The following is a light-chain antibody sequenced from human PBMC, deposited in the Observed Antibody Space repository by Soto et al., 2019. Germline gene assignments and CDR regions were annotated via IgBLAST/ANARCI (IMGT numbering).Light chain of an antibody. J-gene: IGLJ1*01. CDR2: EVS. Sequence: QSALTQPASVSGSPGQSITISCTGTSSDVGAYNYVSWYQQHPGKAPKLMIYEVSNRPSGVSNRFFGSKSGNTASLTISGLQAEDEADYYCSSSISSSTYVFGTGTKVTVL. CDR3: SSSISSSTYV. CDR1: SSDVGAYNY. V-gene: IGLV2-14*01.